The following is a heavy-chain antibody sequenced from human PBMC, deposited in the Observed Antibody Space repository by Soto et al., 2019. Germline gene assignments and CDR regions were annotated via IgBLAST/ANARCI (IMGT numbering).Heavy chain of an antibody. CDR2: ISYDGSNK. CDR1: GFTFSSYG. CDR3: AGIAARRYYFDY. V-gene: IGHV3-30*03. J-gene: IGHJ4*02. Sequence: GGSLRLSCAASGFTFSSYGMHWVRQAPGKGLEWVAVISYDGSNKYYADSVKGRFTISRDNSKNTLYLQMNSLRAEDTAVYYCAGIAARRYYFDYWGQGTLVTVSS. D-gene: IGHD6-6*01.